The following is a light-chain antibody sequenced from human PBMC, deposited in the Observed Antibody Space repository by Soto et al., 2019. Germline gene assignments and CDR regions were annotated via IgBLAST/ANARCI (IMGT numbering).Light chain of an antibody. CDR2: GES. V-gene: IGKV3-20*01. Sequence: EIVLTQSPGTLSLSPEARAPLSCRARQSVSSSYLAWYQQKPGQAPRLLIYGESGRASGIPDRFSGSGSGADFTLTIARLEPEDFAVYYCQQYGDSPLITFGQGTRLEIK. CDR3: QQYGDSPLIT. J-gene: IGKJ5*01. CDR1: QSVSSSY.